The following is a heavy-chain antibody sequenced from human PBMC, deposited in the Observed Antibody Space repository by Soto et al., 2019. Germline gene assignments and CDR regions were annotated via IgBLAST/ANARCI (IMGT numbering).Heavy chain of an antibody. D-gene: IGHD3-22*01. Sequence: QVQLVESGGGVVQPGRSLRLSCAASGFTFSSYAMHWVRQAPGKGLEWVAVISYDGSNKYYADSVKGRFTISRDNSKNTLDLQKNSLRAEDTAVYYCARDIGIVVDHVDYWGQGTLVTVSS. CDR2: ISYDGSNK. V-gene: IGHV3-30-3*01. J-gene: IGHJ4*02. CDR3: ARDIGIVVDHVDY. CDR1: GFTFSSYA.